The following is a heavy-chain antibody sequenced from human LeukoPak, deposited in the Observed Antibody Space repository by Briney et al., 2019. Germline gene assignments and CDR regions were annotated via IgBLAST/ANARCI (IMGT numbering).Heavy chain of an antibody. Sequence: PSETLSLTCAVYGGSFSGYFWTWIRQPPGKGLEWIGEITHSGSTNYNPSLKSRVTISVDTSKNQFSLKLTSVTAADTAIYYCASAYSNGWYVPFDSWGQGTLVTVSS. CDR2: ITHSGST. J-gene: IGHJ4*02. V-gene: IGHV4-34*01. CDR1: GGSFSGYF. D-gene: IGHD6-19*01. CDR3: ASAYSNGWYVPFDS.